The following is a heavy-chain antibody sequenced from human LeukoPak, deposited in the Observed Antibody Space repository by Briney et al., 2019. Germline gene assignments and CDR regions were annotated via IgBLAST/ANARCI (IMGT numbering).Heavy chain of an antibody. CDR2: IPHSGSI. CDR3: ASRDFWSGYYSFDY. J-gene: IGHJ4*02. CDR1: GGSIGNYH. D-gene: IGHD3-3*01. Sequence: SETLSLTCTVSGGSIGNYHWSWIRQPPGKALEWIGYIPHSGSISYNPSLKSRVTISVDTSDNQLSLQLSSVTAADTAVYYCASRDFWSGYYSFDYWGQGTLVTVSS. V-gene: IGHV4-59*01.